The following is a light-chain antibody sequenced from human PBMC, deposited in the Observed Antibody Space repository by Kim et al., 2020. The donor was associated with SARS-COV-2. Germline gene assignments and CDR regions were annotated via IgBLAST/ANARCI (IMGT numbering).Light chain of an antibody. CDR2: GAS. CDR3: QQYGCSPTET. V-gene: IGKV3-20*01. J-gene: IGKJ1*01. CDR1: QSLSSNY. Sequence: EIVLTQSPGTLSLSPGERATLSCRASQSLSSNYLAWYQQKPGQAPRLLFYGASSRATGIPDRFSGSGSGTDFTLTISRLEPEDFAVYYCQQYGCSPTETFGQGTKVDIK.